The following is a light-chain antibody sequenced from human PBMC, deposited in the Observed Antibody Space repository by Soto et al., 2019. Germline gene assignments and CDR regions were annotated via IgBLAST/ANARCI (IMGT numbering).Light chain of an antibody. V-gene: IGKV3-15*01. CDR1: QTVGRN. CDR3: QQYNNWPPMST. Sequence: EIVMTQSPDTLSVSPGERATLSCRASQTVGRNVAWYQQRPGQAPRLLIHGTSTRAADIPARFSGSVSGTEFTLTINSRQPEDFVIYYCQQYNNWPPMSTVGQGTKLKMK. CDR2: GTS. J-gene: IGKJ2*01.